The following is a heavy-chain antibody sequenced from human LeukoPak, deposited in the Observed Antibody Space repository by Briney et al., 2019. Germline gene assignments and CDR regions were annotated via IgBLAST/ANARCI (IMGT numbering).Heavy chain of an antibody. CDR3: SRDRLGGLDL. Sequence: GGSLRLSCAASGFDFSTYAISWVRQAPGKGLEWVSSISTMSNYIFYGDSVKGRFTISRDNAKNSVYLQMNSLRPEDTAVYYCSRDRLGGLDLWGQGTLVTVSS. J-gene: IGHJ5*02. CDR1: GFDFSTYA. V-gene: IGHV3-21*01. CDR2: ISTMSNYI. D-gene: IGHD2-21*01.